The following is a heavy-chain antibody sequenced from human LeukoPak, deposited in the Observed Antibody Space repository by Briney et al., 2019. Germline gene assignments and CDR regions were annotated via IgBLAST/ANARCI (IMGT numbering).Heavy chain of an antibody. J-gene: IGHJ3*02. CDR2: IYYSGST. Sequence: KPSETLSLTGTVSGGSISNSSYYWGWIRQPPGKGLEWIGSIYYSGSTYYNPSLKSRVTISVDTSKNQFSLKLSSVTAADTAVYYCARPSTDYVWGSYRTGAFDIWGQGTMVTVSS. V-gene: IGHV4-39*01. CDR1: GGSISNSSYY. D-gene: IGHD3-16*02. CDR3: ARPSTDYVWGSYRTGAFDI.